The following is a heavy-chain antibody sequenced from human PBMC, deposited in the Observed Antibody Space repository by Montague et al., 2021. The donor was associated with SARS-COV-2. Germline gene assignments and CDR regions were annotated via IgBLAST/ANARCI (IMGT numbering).Heavy chain of an antibody. J-gene: IGHJ4*02. V-gene: IGHV4-39*01. CDR1: GASISSRGYY. CDR3: ATLPSTFTISGVGQGYYFDD. D-gene: IGHD3-3*01. Sequence: SETLSLTCTVSGASISSRGYYWGWIRQPPGKGLEWIGCKYYSGSTYYNPTLKSRVTISVDTSKNQFSLNLSSVTAADTAVYYCATLPSTFTISGVGQGYYFDDWGQGTLVTVSS. CDR2: KYYSGST.